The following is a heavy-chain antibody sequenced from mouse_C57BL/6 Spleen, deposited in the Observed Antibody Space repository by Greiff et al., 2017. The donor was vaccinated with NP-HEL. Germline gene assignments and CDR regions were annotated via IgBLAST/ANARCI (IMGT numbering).Heavy chain of an antibody. Sequence: QVQLKQPGAELVRPGSSVKLSCKASGYTFTSYWMHWVKQRPIQGLEWIGNIDPSDSETHYNQKFKDKATLTVDKSSSTAYMQLSSLTSEDSAVYYCARVQLRLYFDYWGQGTTLTVSS. V-gene: IGHV1-52*01. CDR1: GYTFTSYW. CDR3: ARVQLRLYFDY. D-gene: IGHD3-2*02. J-gene: IGHJ2*01. CDR2: IDPSDSET.